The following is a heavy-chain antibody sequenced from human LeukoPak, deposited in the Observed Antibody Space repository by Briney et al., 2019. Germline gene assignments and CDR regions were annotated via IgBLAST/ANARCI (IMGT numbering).Heavy chain of an antibody. CDR3: AKVGSSTWYMYYFDY. D-gene: IGHD6-13*01. Sequence: GGSLRLSCAASGFTFSSYAMSWVRQAPGKGLEWVSAISGDSATPYFADSVKGRFTISRDNSKNTLYLQMNSLRVEDTAVYYCAKVGSSTWYMYYFDYWGQGALVTVSS. J-gene: IGHJ4*02. V-gene: IGHV3-23*01. CDR2: ISGDSATP. CDR1: GFTFSSYA.